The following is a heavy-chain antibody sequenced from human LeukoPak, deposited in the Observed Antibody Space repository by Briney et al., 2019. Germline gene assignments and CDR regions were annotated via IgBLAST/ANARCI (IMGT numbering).Heavy chain of an antibody. CDR1: GGSITLGDYY. CDR2: INHSGST. J-gene: IGHJ4*02. V-gene: IGHV4-34*01. CDR3: ARGVLYSNYDY. D-gene: IGHD4-11*01. Sequence: SQTLSLTCTVSGGSITLGDYYWSWIRQPPGTGLEWIGEINHSGSTNYNPSLKSRVTISVDTSKNQFSLKLSSVTAADTAVYYCARGVLYSNYDYWGQGTLVTVSS.